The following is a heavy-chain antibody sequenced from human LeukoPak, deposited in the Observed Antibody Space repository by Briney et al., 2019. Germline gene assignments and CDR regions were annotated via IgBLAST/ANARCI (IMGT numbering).Heavy chain of an antibody. Sequence: SETLSLTCTVSGGSISSSSYYWGWIRQPPGKGLEWIGSIYYSGSTYYNPSLKSRVTISVDTSKNQFSLKLSSVTAADTAVYYCARLGNAFDIWGQGTMVTASS. CDR2: IYYSGST. CDR3: ARLGNAFDI. J-gene: IGHJ3*02. CDR1: GGSISSSSYY. V-gene: IGHV4-39*01.